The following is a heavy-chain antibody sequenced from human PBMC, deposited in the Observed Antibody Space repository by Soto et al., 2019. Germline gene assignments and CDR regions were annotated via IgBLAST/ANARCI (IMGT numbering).Heavy chain of an antibody. CDR2: IYSGGST. CDR3: ARVPFIARFDAFDI. Sequence: EVQLVESGGGLIQPGGSLRLSCAASGFTVSSNYMSWVRQAPGKGLEWVSVIYSGGSTYYADSVKGRFTISRDNSKNTLYLQMNSLRAEDTAVYYCARVPFIARFDAFDIWGQGTMVTVSS. V-gene: IGHV3-53*01. J-gene: IGHJ3*02. CDR1: GFTVSSNY.